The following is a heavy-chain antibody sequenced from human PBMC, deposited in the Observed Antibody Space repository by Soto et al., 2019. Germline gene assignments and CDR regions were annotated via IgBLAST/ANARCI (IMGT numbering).Heavy chain of an antibody. CDR3: LKDPQPGYYSEWFDP. Sequence: GGSLRLSCAASGFTFSSYAMSWVRQAPGEGRGWVSAISGSGDTPYYADSVKGRFTISRDSSKNTLYLQMNSLRVDDTARYYCLKDPQPGYYSEWFDPWGQGTKVTVAS. D-gene: IGHD2-15*01. J-gene: IGHJ5*02. CDR1: GFTFSSYA. V-gene: IGHV3-23*01. CDR2: ISGSGDTP.